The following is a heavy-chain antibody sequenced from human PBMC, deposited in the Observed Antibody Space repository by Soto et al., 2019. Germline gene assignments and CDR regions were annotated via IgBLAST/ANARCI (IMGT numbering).Heavy chain of an antibody. V-gene: IGHV4-59*01. CDR3: ARNYYGSGSYYFDY. CDR2: IYYSGST. Sequence: SETLSLTCTVSGGSISSYYWSWIRQPPGKGLEWIGYIYYSGSTNYNPSLKSRVTISVDTSKNQFSLKLSSVTAADTAVYYCARNYYGSGSYYFDYWGQGTLVTVSS. CDR1: GGSISSYY. D-gene: IGHD3-10*01. J-gene: IGHJ4*02.